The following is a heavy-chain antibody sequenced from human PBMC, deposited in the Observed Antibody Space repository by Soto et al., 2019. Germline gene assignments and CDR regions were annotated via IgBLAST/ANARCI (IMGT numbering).Heavy chain of an antibody. CDR2: IIPIFGTA. CDR3: ARGVLCGLAAGAFYT. J-gene: IGHJ3*02. Sequence: ASVKVSCKASGGTFSSYAISWVRQAPGQGLEWMGGIIPIFGTANYAQKFQGRVTITADESTSTAYMELSSLRSEDTAVYYCARGVLCGLAAGAFYTWGQGKMLTVSS. V-gene: IGHV1-69*13. D-gene: IGHD3-10*02. CDR1: GGTFSSYA.